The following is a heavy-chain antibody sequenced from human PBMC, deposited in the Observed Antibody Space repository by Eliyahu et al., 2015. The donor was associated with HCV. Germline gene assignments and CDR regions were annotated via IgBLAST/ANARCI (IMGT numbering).Heavy chain of an antibody. J-gene: IGHJ6*03. Sequence: QLHLQESGPGLVKPSETLVLXCSVSDVSIXXXSYNWGWXRQXPGXGLEWIGTAHLXGSTNXNSSLRGRLTVSIDTPRSQFFLTLESVTVADTAVYYCARWSPGFYYYMDVWGKGTTVIVSS. D-gene: IGHD2-15*01. CDR2: AHLXGST. V-gene: IGHV4-39*01. CDR1: DVSIXXXSYN. CDR3: ARWSPGFYYYMDV.